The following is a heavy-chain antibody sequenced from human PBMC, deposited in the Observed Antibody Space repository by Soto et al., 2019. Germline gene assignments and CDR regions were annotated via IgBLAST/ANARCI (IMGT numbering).Heavy chain of an antibody. Sequence: QVQLRESGPGLVKPSQTLSLTCTVSGGSISNDNYYWTWIRQHPGKGLEWIGYSYYSGSTYYNPSLKSRFSRSVDASKNQFSLKLSSVTAADTAGYYCVATTVTKIALDDWGPGNRVTVSS. CDR2: SYYSGST. J-gene: IGHJ4*02. CDR1: GGSISNDNYY. CDR3: VATTVTKIALDD. V-gene: IGHV4-31*03. D-gene: IGHD4-17*01.